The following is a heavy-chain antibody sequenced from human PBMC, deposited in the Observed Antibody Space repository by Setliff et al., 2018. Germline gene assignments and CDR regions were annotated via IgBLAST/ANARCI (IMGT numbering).Heavy chain of an antibody. CDR2: ISAYNGNT. D-gene: IGHD4-17*01. J-gene: IGHJ4*02. CDR1: GYTFTSYG. Sequence: ASVKVSCKASGYTFTSYGINWARQAPGQGLEWMGWISAYNGNTNYAQKFQGRVTMTRNTSISTAYMELSSLRSEDTAVYYCARVLYGDYDSIDYWGQGQWSPSPQ. CDR3: ARVLYGDYDSIDY. V-gene: IGHV1-18*01.